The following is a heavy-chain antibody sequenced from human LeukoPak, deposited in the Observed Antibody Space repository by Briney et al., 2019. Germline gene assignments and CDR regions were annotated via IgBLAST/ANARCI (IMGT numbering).Heavy chain of an antibody. D-gene: IGHD3-22*01. Sequence: KPSETLSLTCTVSGGSISSGSYYWGWIRQPPGKGLEWIGSIYYSGSTYYNPSLKSRVTISVDTSKNQFSLKLSSVTAADTAVYYCARHTPYYYYDSSGSGTDFDYWGQGTLVTVSS. V-gene: IGHV4-39*01. CDR2: IYYSGST. CDR3: ARHTPYYYYDSSGSGTDFDY. J-gene: IGHJ4*02. CDR1: GGSISSGSYY.